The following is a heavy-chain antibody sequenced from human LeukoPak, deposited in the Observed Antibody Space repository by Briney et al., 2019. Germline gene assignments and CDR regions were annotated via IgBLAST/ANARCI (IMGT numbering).Heavy chain of an antibody. V-gene: IGHV3-30-3*01. D-gene: IGHD4-23*01. Sequence: QLGGSLRLSCAASGFTFSSYAMHWVRQAPGKGLEWVAVISYDGSNKYYADSVKGRFTISRDNSKNTLYLQMNSLRAEDTAVYYCARERTRFGGNPDFGAFDIWGQGTMVTVSS. J-gene: IGHJ3*02. CDR3: ARERTRFGGNPDFGAFDI. CDR1: GFTFSSYA. CDR2: ISYDGSNK.